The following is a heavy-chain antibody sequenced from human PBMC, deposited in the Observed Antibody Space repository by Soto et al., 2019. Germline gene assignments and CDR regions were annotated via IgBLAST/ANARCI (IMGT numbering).Heavy chain of an antibody. Sequence: QVELVQSGAEVKKPVSSVKVSCQASEDTFRNYAISWVRQAPGQVLEWMGGIIPIFGTANYAQKFQGRVTITAATSANTVYLEISSLRSEERVVYYCASTKYDSSAYSSWFLGLWGSGPLVTVPS. V-gene: IGHV1-69*06. CDR3: ASTKYDSSAYSSWFLGL. D-gene: IGHD3-22*01. CDR2: IIPIFGTA. CDR1: EDTFRNYA. J-gene: IGHJ2*01.